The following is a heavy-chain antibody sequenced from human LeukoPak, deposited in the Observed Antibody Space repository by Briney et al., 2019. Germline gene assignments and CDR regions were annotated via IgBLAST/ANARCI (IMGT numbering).Heavy chain of an antibody. J-gene: IGHJ4*02. CDR1: GYSISSGYY. Sequence: PSETLSLTCAVSGYSISSGYYWGWIRQPPGKGLEWIGSIYHSGSTYYNPSLKSRVTISVDTSKNQFSLKLSSVTAADTAVYYCARYIVATITTYYFDYWGQGTLVTASS. CDR2: IYHSGST. CDR3: ARYIVATITTYYFDY. V-gene: IGHV4-38-2*01. D-gene: IGHD5-12*01.